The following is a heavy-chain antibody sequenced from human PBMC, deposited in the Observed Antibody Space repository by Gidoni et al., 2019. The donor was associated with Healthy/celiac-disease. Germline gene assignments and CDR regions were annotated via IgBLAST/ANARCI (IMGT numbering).Heavy chain of an antibody. V-gene: IGHV2-26*01. CDR3: ARILREVGGGSSYDFWSGYEQYYYYGMDV. D-gene: IGHD3-3*01. J-gene: IGHJ6*02. CDR2: IFSNDEK. Sequence: QVTLKESGPVLVKPTETLTLTCTVSGFSLSNARMGVSWIRQPPGKALEWLAHIFSNDEKSYSTSLKSRLTISKDTSKSQVVLTMTNMDPVDTATYYCARILREVGGGSSYDFWSGYEQYYYYGMDVWGQGTTVTVSS. CDR1: GFSLSNARMG.